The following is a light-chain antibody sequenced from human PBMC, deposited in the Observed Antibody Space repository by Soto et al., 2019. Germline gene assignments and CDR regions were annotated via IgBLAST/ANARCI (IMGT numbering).Light chain of an antibody. CDR2: DAS. CDR3: QQFSSYPLT. CDR1: QTVRNNY. V-gene: IGKV3-20*01. Sequence: VWTELPGNLSLSPGERATLSCRASQTVRNNYLAWYQQKPGQAPRLLTYDASSRATGIPDRFSGGGSGTDFTLTISRLEPEDFAVYYCQQFSSYPLTFGGGTKVDIK. J-gene: IGKJ4*01.